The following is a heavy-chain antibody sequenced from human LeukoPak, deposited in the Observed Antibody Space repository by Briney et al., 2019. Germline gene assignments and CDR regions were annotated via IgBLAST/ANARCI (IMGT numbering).Heavy chain of an antibody. CDR1: GGSISSGSYY. CDR2: IYTSGST. CDR3: ASGPRTTDSFDY. Sequence: SETLSLTCTVSGGSISSGSYYWSWIRQPAGKGLEWIGRIYTSGSTNYNPSLKSRVTISVDTSKNQFSLKLSSVTAADTAVYYCASGPRTTDSFDYWGQGTLVTVSS. D-gene: IGHD4-11*01. V-gene: IGHV4-61*02. J-gene: IGHJ4*02.